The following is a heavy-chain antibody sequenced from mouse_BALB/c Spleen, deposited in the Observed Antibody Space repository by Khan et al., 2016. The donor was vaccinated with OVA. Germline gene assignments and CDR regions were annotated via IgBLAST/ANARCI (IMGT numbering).Heavy chain of an antibody. CDR1: GYIFTSYR. CDR2: IYPGTDNT. Sequence: QVQLKESGAELVRPGTSVKLSCKTSGYIFTSYRIHWVKQRSGQGLEWIARIYPGTDNTYYSEKFKDKATLTADKSSSTAYLQLSSLKSEDSAVFFCAREEALYYFDYWGQGTTLTVSS. V-gene: IGHV1-76*01. CDR3: AREEALYYFDY. D-gene: IGHD3-2*02. J-gene: IGHJ2*01.